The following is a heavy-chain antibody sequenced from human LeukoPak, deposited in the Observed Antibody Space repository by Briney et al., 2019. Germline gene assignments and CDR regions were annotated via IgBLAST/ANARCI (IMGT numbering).Heavy chain of an antibody. V-gene: IGHV1-8*01. CDR2: MNPNSGNT. J-gene: IGHJ4*02. CDR3: VSMAAAAGTRPFDY. D-gene: IGHD6-13*01. Sequence: GASVKVSCKASGYTFTSYDINWVRQATGQGLEWMGWMNPNSGNTGYAQKFQGRVTMTRNTSISTAYMELSSLRSEDTAVYYCVSMAAAAGTRPFDYWGQGTLVTVSS. CDR1: GYTFTSYD.